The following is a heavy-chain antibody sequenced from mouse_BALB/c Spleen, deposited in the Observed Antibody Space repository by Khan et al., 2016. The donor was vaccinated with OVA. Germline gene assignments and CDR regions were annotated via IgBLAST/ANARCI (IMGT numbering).Heavy chain of an antibody. V-gene: IGHV5-15*02. J-gene: IGHJ4*01. Sequence: EVELVESGGGLVQPGGSRKLSCAASGFTFSDYGMAWVRQAPGKGPEWVAFISNLAYSIYYADTVTGRFTISRENAKNTLYLEMSSVRSEDTAMYYCARAWAMDYWGQGTSVTVSS. CDR3: ARAWAMDY. CDR1: GFTFSDYG. CDR2: ISNLAYSI.